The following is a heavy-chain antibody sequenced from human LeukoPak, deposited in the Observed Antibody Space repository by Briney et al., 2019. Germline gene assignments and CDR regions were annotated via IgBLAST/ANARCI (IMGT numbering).Heavy chain of an antibody. CDR1: GGSISSSSYY. V-gene: IGHV4-39*07. CDR3: ASALNSYSSGLEYFQH. D-gene: IGHD6-19*01. CDR2: IYYSGST. Sequence: SETLSLTCTVSGGSISSSSYYWGWIRQPPGKGLEWIGSIYYSGSTYYNPSLKSRVTISVDTSKNQFSLKLSSVTAADTAVYYCASALNSYSSGLEYFQHWGQGTLVTVSS. J-gene: IGHJ1*01.